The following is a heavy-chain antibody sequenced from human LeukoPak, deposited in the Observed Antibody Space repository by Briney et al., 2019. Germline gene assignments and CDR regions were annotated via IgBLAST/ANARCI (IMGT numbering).Heavy chain of an antibody. J-gene: IGHJ3*02. CDR3: ARRAQQDAFDI. CDR1: GYGFTSYW. CDR2: IYPGDSDT. V-gene: IGHV5-51*01. Sequence: GESLKISCKGSGYGFTSYWIGWVRQMPGKGLEWKGIIYPGDSDTRYSPSFQGQVTISADKSISTAYLQWSSLKASDTAMYYCARRAQQDAFDIWGQGTMVTVSS.